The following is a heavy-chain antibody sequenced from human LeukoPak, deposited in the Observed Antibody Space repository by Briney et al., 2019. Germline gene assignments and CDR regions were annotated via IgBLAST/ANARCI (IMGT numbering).Heavy chain of an antibody. Sequence: GGSLRLSCAASGFTFSSFWMHWVRQVPGKGLVWVSRIKADGTTTRYADSVKGRFTISRDNAKNTLHLQMNSLRAEDTAVYYCAREGIVGSSTDAFDIWGQGTMVTVSS. CDR3: AREGIVGSSTDAFDI. CDR1: GFTFSSFW. D-gene: IGHD1-26*01. V-gene: IGHV3-74*01. CDR2: IKADGTTT. J-gene: IGHJ3*02.